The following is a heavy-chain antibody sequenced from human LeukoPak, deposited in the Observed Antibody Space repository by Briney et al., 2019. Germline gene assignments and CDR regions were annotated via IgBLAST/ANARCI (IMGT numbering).Heavy chain of an antibody. CDR3: AREGPAYYYDSSGYLNWFDP. CDR2: IYYSGST. CDR1: GGSFSGYY. Sequence: PSETLSLTCAVYGGSFSGYYWSWIRQPPGKGLEWIGYIYYSGSTNYNPSLKSRVTISVDTSKNQFSLKLSSVTAADTAVYYCAREGPAYYYDSSGYLNWFDPWGQGTLVTVSS. D-gene: IGHD3-22*01. J-gene: IGHJ5*02. V-gene: IGHV4-59*01.